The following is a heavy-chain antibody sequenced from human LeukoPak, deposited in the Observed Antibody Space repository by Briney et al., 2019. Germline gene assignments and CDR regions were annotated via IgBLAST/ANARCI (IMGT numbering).Heavy chain of an antibody. J-gene: IGHJ3*02. CDR2: INTNTGNP. CDR3: ARGTGITMVREAKVVSVAFDI. CDR1: GYTFTSYA. V-gene: IGHV7-4-1*02. Sequence: ASVKVSCKASGYTFTSYAMNWVRQAPGQGLEWMGWINTNTGNPTYAQGFTGRFVFSLNTSVSTAYLQISSLKAEDTAVYYCARGTGITMVREAKVVSVAFDIWGQGTMVTVSS. D-gene: IGHD3-10*01.